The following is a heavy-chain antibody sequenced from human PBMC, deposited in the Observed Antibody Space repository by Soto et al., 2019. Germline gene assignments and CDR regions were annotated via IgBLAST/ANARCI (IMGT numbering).Heavy chain of an antibody. CDR2: ISSSSAVI. CDR1: GFTFSSYA. J-gene: IGHJ3*02. V-gene: IGHV3-48*02. Sequence: GGSLRLSCAASGFTFSSYAMSWVRQAPGKGLEWLSHISSSSAVIFYADSVKGRFTISRDNARNSLYLQMNSLRDEDTAVYYCARSHAYAFDNWGQGTMVTVSS. CDR3: ARSHAYAFDN.